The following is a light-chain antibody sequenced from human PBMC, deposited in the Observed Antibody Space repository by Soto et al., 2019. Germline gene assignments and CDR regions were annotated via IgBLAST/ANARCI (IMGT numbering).Light chain of an antibody. CDR3: QQSHNTPYT. V-gene: IGKV1-39*01. Sequence: DIQMTQSPSSLSASVGDRVTITCRASQSINNYLNWYQQREGKAPKLLIYAATSLQSGVPPRFSGSGSGTDFNLTISGLQPEYLATYYCQQSHNTPYTFGQGIKLEVK. CDR1: QSINNY. CDR2: AAT. J-gene: IGKJ2*01.